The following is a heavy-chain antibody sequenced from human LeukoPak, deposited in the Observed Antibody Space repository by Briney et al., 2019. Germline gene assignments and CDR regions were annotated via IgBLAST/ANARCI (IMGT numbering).Heavy chain of an antibody. CDR3: ARGSDDFWSGYSPSY. D-gene: IGHD3-3*01. CDR2: ISPNSGGT. Sequence: ASVKVSCKASGYTFTGYYMHWVRQAPGQGLEWIGWISPNSGGTNYAQKFQGRVTMTRATSISTAYMELSRLRSDATAVYYCARGSDDFWSGYSPSYWGQGTLVTVSS. CDR1: GYTFTGYY. V-gene: IGHV1-2*02. J-gene: IGHJ4*02.